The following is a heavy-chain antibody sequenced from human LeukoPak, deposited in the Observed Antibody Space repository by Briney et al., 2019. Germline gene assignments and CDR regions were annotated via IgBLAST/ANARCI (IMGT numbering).Heavy chain of an antibody. CDR3: VRGTGY. J-gene: IGHJ4*02. CDR1: GFTFSTYV. V-gene: IGHV3-64D*06. Sequence: GGSLRLSCSVSGFTFSTYVMPWVRQAPGKGLEYVSAISSNGDNTYYADSVKGRFTISRDNSKNTLYLQMSSLRADDTAVYYCVRGTGYWGQGSLVTV. CDR2: ISSNGDNT.